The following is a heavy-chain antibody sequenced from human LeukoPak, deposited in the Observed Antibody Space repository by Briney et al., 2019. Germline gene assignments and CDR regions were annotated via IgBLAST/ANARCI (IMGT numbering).Heavy chain of an antibody. CDR1: GGSISSYY. V-gene: IGHV4-34*01. Sequence: SETLSLTCTVSGGSISSYYWSWIRQPPGKGLEWIGEINHSGSTTHNPSLKSRVTISVDTSKNQFSLKLSSVTAADTAVYYCARADYSSGWYTYFDYWGQGTLVTVSS. CDR2: INHSGST. CDR3: ARADYSSGWYTYFDY. J-gene: IGHJ4*02. D-gene: IGHD6-19*01.